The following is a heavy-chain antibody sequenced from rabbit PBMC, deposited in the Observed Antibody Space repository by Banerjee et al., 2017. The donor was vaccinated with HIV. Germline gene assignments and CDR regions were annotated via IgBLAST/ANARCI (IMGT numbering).Heavy chain of an antibody. Sequence: QEQLVESGGGLVQPGGSLKLSCKASGFDFSSYGVSWVRQAPGKGLEWIGCIYTGSGSTYYASWAKGRFTISKTSSTTVTLQMTSLTAADTATYFCARNLDLWGPGTLVTVS. V-gene: IGHV1S45*01. CDR3: ARNLDL. J-gene: IGHJ6*01. CDR1: GFDFSSYG. CDR2: IYTGSGST.